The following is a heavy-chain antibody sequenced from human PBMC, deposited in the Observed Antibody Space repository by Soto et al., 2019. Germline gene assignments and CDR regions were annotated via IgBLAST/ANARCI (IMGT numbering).Heavy chain of an antibody. CDR3: ARLKQDYAVA. CDR2: MNPNSGNT. J-gene: IGHJ5*02. CDR1: GYTFTSYD. D-gene: IGHD3-16*01. V-gene: IGHV1-8*01. Sequence: QVQLVQSGAEVKKPGASVKVSCKASGYTFTSYDINWVRQATGQGLEWMGWMNPNSGNTANAQKFQGRVTMTTDTSISKAYMELSSLRTEDTAVYYCARLKQDYAVAWGQGTLVTVSS.